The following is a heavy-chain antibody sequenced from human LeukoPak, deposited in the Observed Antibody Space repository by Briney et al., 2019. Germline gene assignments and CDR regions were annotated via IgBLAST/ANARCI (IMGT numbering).Heavy chain of an antibody. CDR2: ISSGSSYI. D-gene: IGHD3-22*01. CDR3: ARGKYFESSGFYYAVDF. CDR1: GFTFSSYS. V-gene: IGHV3-21*01. Sequence: PGGSLRLSCAGSGFTFSSYSMKWVRQAPGKGLEWVSSISSGSSYIYYADSVKGRFTVSRDNAKNSLYLQMNSLRAEDTALYYCARGKYFESSGFYYAVDFWGQGTLVTVSS. J-gene: IGHJ4*02.